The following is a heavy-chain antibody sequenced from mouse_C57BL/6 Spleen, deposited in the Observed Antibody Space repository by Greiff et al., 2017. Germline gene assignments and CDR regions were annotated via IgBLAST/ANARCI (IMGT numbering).Heavy chain of an antibody. CDR1: GYTFTSYW. D-gene: IGHD1-1*01. V-gene: IGHV1-69*01. J-gene: IGHJ2*01. CDR3: ARYGTTVGAGDY. CDR2: IDPSDSYT. Sequence: QVQLQQPGAELVMPGASVKLSCKASGYTFTSYWMHWVKQRPGQGLEWIGEIDPSDSYTNYNQKFKGKSTLTVDKSSSTAYMQLSSLTSEDSAVYYCARYGTTVGAGDYWGQGTTLTVSS.